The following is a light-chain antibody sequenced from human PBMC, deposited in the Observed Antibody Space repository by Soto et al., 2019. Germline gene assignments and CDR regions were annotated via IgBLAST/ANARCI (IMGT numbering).Light chain of an antibody. J-gene: IGKJ1*01. CDR3: QQRSNWPPWT. CDR1: QSVSSY. V-gene: IGKV3-11*01. Sequence: EIVLTQSPATLSLSPGERATLSCRASQSVSSYLAWYQQKPGQAPRLLIYDASNRATGIPARFSGSGSGTDFPHTISSLEPEDFAVYYCQQRSNWPPWTFGQGTKVEIK. CDR2: DAS.